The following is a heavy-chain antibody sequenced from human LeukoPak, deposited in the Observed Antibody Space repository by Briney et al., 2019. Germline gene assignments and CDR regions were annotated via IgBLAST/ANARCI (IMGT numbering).Heavy chain of an antibody. D-gene: IGHD6-19*01. J-gene: IGHJ4*02. V-gene: IGHV3-23*01. CDR3: AKRHSVAVAGTFFFDS. CDR2: LSGTGYTT. CDR1: GFTFSTYA. Sequence: PGGSLRLSCAASGFTFSTYAMSWVRQAPGKGLEWVSALSGTGYTTYYADSVKGRFAIPRDNSKNTLYLQMNSLRAEDTAVYYCAKRHSVAVAGTFFFDSWGQGTLVTVSS.